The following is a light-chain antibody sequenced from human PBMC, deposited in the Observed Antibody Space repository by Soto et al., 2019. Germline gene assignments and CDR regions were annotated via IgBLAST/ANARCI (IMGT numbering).Light chain of an antibody. J-gene: IGKJ4*01. CDR3: QHRSNWRLT. V-gene: IGKV3-11*01. Sequence: EIVLTPSPAPLSLSPGERATLSCGASQSVVTSFVWYQHRRGQAPRLLIYDASTRATGVPVRFRGSGSGTDFTLTISRLEPEDFAVYYCQHRSNWRLTFGGGTRVEIK. CDR2: DAS. CDR1: QSVVTS.